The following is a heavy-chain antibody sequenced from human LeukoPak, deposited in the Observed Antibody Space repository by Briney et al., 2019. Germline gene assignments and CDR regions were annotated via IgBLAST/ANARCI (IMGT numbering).Heavy chain of an antibody. CDR3: ARGIAVAGIYFDY. CDR2: ISSNGGST. J-gene: IGHJ4*02. V-gene: IGHV3-64*04. Sequence: GGSLRLSCSASGFTFSLFAMHWVRQAPGKGLEYVSAISSNGGSTSYADSVKGRFTISRDNSKNTLYLQMNSLRAEDTAVYYCARGIAVAGIYFDYWGQGTLVTVSS. D-gene: IGHD6-19*01. CDR1: GFTFSLFA.